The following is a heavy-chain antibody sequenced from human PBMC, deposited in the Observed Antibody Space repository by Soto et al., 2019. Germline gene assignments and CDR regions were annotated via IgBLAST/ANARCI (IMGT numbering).Heavy chain of an antibody. CDR2: ISAYNGNT. D-gene: IGHD6-25*01. CDR1: GYTFTIYG. V-gene: IGHV1-18*01. J-gene: IGHJ6*02. CDR3: AREAAAQYYYYGMDV. Sequence: GASVKVSCKASGYTFTIYGISWVRQAPGQGLEWMGWISAYNGNTNYAQKLQGRVTMTTDTSTSTAYMELRSLRSDDTAVYYCAREAAAQYYYYGMDVWGQGTTVTVSS.